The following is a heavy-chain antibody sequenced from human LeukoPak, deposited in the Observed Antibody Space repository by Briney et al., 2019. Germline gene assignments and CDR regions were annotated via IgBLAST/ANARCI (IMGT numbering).Heavy chain of an antibody. CDR2: ISSDGSNQ. J-gene: IGHJ5*01. CDR1: RLPFNTNS. CDR3: AREQWLVPNWIDS. V-gene: IGHV3-30*04. Sequence: SGGSLRLSCAASRLPFNTNSMHWVRQAPGRGLEWVAVISSDGSNQYYADSVKGRFTISRDNSKNTLYLQMNSLRAEDTAVYYCAREQWLVPNWIDSWGQGTLVTVSS. D-gene: IGHD6-19*01.